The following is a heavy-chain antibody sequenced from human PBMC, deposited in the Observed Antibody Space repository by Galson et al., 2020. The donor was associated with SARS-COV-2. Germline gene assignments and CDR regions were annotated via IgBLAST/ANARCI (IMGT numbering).Heavy chain of an antibody. V-gene: IGHV5-51*01. D-gene: IGHD1-26*01. Sequence: GESLKISCTGSGYDFSGQWIAWVRRMPGKGLEWMGVIYPGDSDTKYSPSFQGQVTISADKSIRTAYLQWSSLKASDTAIYYCARALLYNGNYHWYFDRWGRGTRVTVSS. CDR3: ARALLYNGNYHWYFDR. CDR2: IYPGDSDT. CDR1: GYDFSGQW. J-gene: IGHJ2*01.